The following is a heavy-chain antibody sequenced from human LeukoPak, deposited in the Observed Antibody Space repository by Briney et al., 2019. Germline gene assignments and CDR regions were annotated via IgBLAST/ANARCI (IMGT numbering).Heavy chain of an antibody. V-gene: IGHV3-23*01. J-gene: IGHJ4*02. CDR3: GRGGVPASVDF. Sequence: GGSLRLSCAASGFTFSNSGMFWVRQAPGKGLEFVSAIDSGGFAYYPDSVQGRFTISRDNAKNTLYLQMNSLRAEDTAVYYCGRGGVPASVDFWGQGTLLTVSS. CDR1: GFTFSNSG. D-gene: IGHD2-2*01. CDR2: IDSGGFA.